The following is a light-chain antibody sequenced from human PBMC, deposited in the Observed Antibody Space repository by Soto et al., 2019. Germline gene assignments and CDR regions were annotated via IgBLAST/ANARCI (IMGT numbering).Light chain of an antibody. CDR3: QQYASSPRT. CDR1: QSVGNNY. CDR2: GAS. J-gene: IGKJ1*01. Sequence: EIVLTQSPGTLSLSPGERATLSCRASQSVGNNYVAWYQQKPGQAPRFLIYGASSRATGIPDRFSGSGSGTDVTLTISRLEPEDFAVYYCQQYASSPRTFGQGTKVEI. V-gene: IGKV3-20*01.